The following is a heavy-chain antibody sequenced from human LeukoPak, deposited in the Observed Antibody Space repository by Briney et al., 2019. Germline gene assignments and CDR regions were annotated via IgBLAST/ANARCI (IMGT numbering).Heavy chain of an antibody. D-gene: IGHD6-19*01. CDR3: AKDGRGSHSSGSYFDF. CDR1: GFTFSSYA. Sequence: GGSLRLSCAASGFTFSSYAMSWVRQAPGKGLEGVSAVSGSGGATYYADSVKGRFTISRDNSKDTLYLQMNSLRAEDTAVYYCAKDGRGSHSSGSYFDFWGQGTLVTVSS. J-gene: IGHJ4*02. CDR2: VSGSGGAT. V-gene: IGHV3-23*01.